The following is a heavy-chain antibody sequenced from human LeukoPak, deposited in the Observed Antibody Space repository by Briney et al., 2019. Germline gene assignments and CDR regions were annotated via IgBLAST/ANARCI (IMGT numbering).Heavy chain of an antibody. V-gene: IGHV4-39*01. CDR2: IYYGGST. D-gene: IGHD6-19*01. CDR3: ARLRGINTGGWFDWSDP. J-gene: IGHJ5*02. CDR1: GGSISSSSYY. Sequence: SETLSLTCTVSGGSISSSSYYWGWIRLPAGLGLEWIGTIYYGGSTYYNPSPKSRVTISVDTSKNQFSLKLSSVTAADTAVYYCARLRGINTGGWFDWSDPWGQGILVTVSS.